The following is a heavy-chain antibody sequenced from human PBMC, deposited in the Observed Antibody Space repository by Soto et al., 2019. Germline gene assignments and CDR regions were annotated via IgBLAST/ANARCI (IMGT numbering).Heavy chain of an antibody. CDR3: AKLWGDFWSGSGAFDI. CDR2: ISWNSGSI. CDR1: GFTFDDYA. J-gene: IGHJ3*02. V-gene: IGHV3-9*01. D-gene: IGHD3-3*01. Sequence: TGGSLRLSCAASGFTFDDYAMHWVRQAPGKGLEWVSGISWNSGSIGYADSVKGRFTISRDNAKNSLYLQMNSLRAEDTALYYCAKLWGDFWSGSGAFDIWGQGTMVTVSS.